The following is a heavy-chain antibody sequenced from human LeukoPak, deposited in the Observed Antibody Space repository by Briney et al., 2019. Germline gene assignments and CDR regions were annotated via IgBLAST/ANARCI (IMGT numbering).Heavy chain of an antibody. CDR2: INHSGST. Sequence: SETLSLTCAVYGGSFSGYYWSWIRQPPGEGLEWIGEINHSGSTNYNPSLKSRVTISVDTSKNQFSLKLSSVTAADTAVYYCARGSGFYTGNRGIDYWGQGTLVTVSS. V-gene: IGHV4-34*01. CDR1: GGSFSGYY. J-gene: IGHJ4*02. D-gene: IGHD3-10*01. CDR3: ARGSGFYTGNRGIDY.